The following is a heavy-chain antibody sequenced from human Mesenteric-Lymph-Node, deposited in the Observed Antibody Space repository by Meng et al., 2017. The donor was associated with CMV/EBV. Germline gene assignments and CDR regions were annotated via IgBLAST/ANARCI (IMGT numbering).Heavy chain of an antibody. CDR2: ISYDGSNK. CDR3: ARGARRAAARKGDYYYYGMDV. D-gene: IGHD6-13*01. CDR1: GFTFSSYA. J-gene: IGHJ6*02. Sequence: GGSLRLSCAASGFTFSSYAMHWVRQAPGKGLEWVAVISYDGSNKYYADSVKGRFTISRDNSKNTLYLQMNSLRAEDTAVYYCARGARRAAARKGDYYYYGMDVWGQGTTVTVSS. V-gene: IGHV3-30*04.